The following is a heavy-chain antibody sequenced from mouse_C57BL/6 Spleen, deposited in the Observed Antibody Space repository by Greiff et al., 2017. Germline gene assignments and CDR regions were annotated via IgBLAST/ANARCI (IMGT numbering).Heavy chain of an antibody. CDR1: GYTFTSYW. CDR2: IHPSDSDT. D-gene: IGHD2-4*01. V-gene: IGHV1-74*01. Sequence: QVQLQQPGAELVKPGASVKVSCKASGYTFTSYWMHWVKQRPGQGLEWIGRIHPSDSDTNYNQKFKGKATLTVDKSSSTAYMQLSSLTSEDSAVYYCAIGRLRRAPYAMDYWGQGTSGTVAS. CDR3: AIGRLRRAPYAMDY. J-gene: IGHJ4*01.